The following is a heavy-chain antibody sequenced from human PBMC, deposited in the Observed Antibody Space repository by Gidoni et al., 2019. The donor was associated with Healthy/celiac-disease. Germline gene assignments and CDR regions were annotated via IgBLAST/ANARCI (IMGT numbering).Heavy chain of an antibody. CDR1: GGSISSSSYY. V-gene: IGHV4-39*01. CDR3: ARHLVGGRDAFDI. D-gene: IGHD2-15*01. Sequence: QLPLQESGPGLVNPSETLFLTCTVPGGSISSSSYYWGWIRQPPGKGLEWIGSIYYSGSTYYNPSLKSRVTISVDTSKNQFSLKLSSVTAADTAVYYCARHLVGGRDAFDIWGQGTMVTVSS. CDR2: IYYSGST. J-gene: IGHJ3*02.